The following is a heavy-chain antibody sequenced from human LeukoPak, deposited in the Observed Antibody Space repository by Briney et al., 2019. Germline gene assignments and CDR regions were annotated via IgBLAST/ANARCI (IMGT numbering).Heavy chain of an antibody. V-gene: IGHV3-30*14. J-gene: IGHJ6*02. D-gene: IGHD3-10*01. Sequence: GGSLRLSCAAAGFTFSSYAMHWVRQAPGKGLEWVAVISYDGSNKYYADSVKGRFTISRDNSKNTLYLQMNSLRAEDTAVYYCARDSDYYYYGMDVWGQGTTVTVSS. CDR3: ARDSDYYYYGMDV. CDR2: ISYDGSNK. CDR1: GFTFSSYA.